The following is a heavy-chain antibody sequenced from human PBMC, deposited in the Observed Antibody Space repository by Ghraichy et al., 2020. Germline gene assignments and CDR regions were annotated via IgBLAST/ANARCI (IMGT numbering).Heavy chain of an antibody. Sequence: ASVKVSCKASGYTFTSYGISWVRQAPGQGLEWMGWISAYNGNTNYAQKLQGRATMTTDTSTSTAYMELRSLRSDDTAVYYCARVAGTEHYYYYMDVWGKGTTVTVSS. CDR3: ARVAGTEHYYYYMDV. D-gene: IGHD6-19*01. CDR2: ISAYNGNT. CDR1: GYTFTSYG. V-gene: IGHV1-18*04. J-gene: IGHJ6*03.